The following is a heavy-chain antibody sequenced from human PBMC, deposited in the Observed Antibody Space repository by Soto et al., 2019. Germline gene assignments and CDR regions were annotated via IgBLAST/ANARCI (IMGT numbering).Heavy chain of an antibody. Sequence: KSRGTAVKISCKASAGTSSSYAISWVRQAPGQGLEWMGGIIPIFGTANYAQKFQGRVTITADESTSTAYMELSSLRSEDTAVYYCARERSYGVAFDYWGQGTLVTVSS. CDR2: IIPIFGTA. CDR1: AGTSSSYA. D-gene: IGHD4-17*01. J-gene: IGHJ4*02. V-gene: IGHV1-69*13. CDR3: ARERSYGVAFDY.